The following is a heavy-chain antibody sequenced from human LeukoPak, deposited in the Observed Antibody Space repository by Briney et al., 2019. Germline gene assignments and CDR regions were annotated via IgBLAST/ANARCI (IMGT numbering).Heavy chain of an antibody. CDR1: GYTSTSYA. D-gene: IGHD4-17*01. CDR2: ISAYNGNT. V-gene: IGHV1-18*01. Sequence: ASVKVSCKASGYTSTSYAMHWVRQAPGQGLEWMGWISAYNGNTNYAQKLQGRVTMTTDTSTSTAYMELRSLRSDDTTVYYCARKDYGDYFFDYWGQGTLVTVSS. J-gene: IGHJ4*02. CDR3: ARKDYGDYFFDY.